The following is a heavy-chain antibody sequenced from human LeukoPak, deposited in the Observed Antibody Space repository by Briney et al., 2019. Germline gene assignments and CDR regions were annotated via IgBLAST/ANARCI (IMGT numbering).Heavy chain of an antibody. J-gene: IGHJ4*02. Sequence: GGSLRLSCAASGFAFSTYSMNWVRQAPGKGLQWISSISSGSTYIFYADSVMGRFTISRDNAKNSLYLQMNSLRAEDTAMYYCVSYDSSGYASFDYWGQGTLVTVSS. CDR1: GFAFSTYS. CDR2: ISSGSTYI. D-gene: IGHD3-22*01. CDR3: VSYDSSGYASFDY. V-gene: IGHV3-21*01.